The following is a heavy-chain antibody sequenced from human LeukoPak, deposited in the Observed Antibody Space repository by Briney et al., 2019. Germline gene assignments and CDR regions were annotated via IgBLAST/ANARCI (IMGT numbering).Heavy chain of an antibody. J-gene: IGHJ4*02. CDR1: GYTFSNYD. CDR3: ARGLESYDSSTYPVLSS. Sequence: GAAVKVSCKPSGYTFSNYDINWVRQATGQGLEWMGWMNPNSGDTRYAQKFQGRVTITRNTSINTAYMELSSLRSEDTAVYYCARGLESYDSSTYPVLSSWGQGTLVTASS. CDR2: MNPNSGDT. D-gene: IGHD3-22*01. V-gene: IGHV1-8*03.